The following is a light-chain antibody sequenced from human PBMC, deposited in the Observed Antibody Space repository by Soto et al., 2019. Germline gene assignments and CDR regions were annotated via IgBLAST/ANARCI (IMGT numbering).Light chain of an antibody. CDR1: ESVSTF. Sequence: ESMVTQSPTTLSVSPVEIATLSCRASESVSTFLAWYQQKPGQAPRLLIYEASSRATGIPARFSGGGSGTVFTLTISRREPEDFAVYNCQQRSKCPWTFGQGTKVDIK. CDR3: QQRSKCPWT. CDR2: EAS. J-gene: IGKJ1*01. V-gene: IGKV3-11*01.